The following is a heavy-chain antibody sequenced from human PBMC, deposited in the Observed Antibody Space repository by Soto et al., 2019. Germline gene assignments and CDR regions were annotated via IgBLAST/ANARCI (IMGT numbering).Heavy chain of an antibody. CDR2: ISAYNGNT. J-gene: IGHJ5*02. CDR1: GYTFTSYG. Sequence: ASVKVSCMASGYTFTSYGISWVRQSPGQWLEWMGWISAYNGNTNYAQKLQGRVTMTTGTSTSTAYMELRSLRSDDTAVYYCAGERLRVPAAIFDWFDPWRQGTLVTVSS. CDR3: AGERLRVPAAIFDWFDP. V-gene: IGHV1-18*04. D-gene: IGHD2-2*01.